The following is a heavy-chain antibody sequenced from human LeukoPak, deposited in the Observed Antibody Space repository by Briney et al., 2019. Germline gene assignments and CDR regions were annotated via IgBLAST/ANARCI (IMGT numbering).Heavy chain of an antibody. Sequence: PGGSLRLSCAASGFTFSSYAMSWVRQAPGKGLEWVSAISGSGGSTYYADSVKGRFTISRDDSKNTLYLQMSSLRAEDTAVYYCVRDGSQIRNPMYFFDHWGQGTLVTVSS. CDR3: VRDGSQIRNPMYFFDH. V-gene: IGHV3-23*01. J-gene: IGHJ4*02. CDR1: GFTFSSYA. CDR2: ISGSGGST. D-gene: IGHD1-14*01.